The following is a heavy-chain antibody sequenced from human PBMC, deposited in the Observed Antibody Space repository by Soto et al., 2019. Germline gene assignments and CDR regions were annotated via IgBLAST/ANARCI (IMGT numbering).Heavy chain of an antibody. D-gene: IGHD3-3*01. V-gene: IGHV3-74*01. CDR2: IKTDGSTT. CDR3: AKSVLRFLEWLPHPYYYGMDV. Sequence: GGSLRLSCAASGFTFSSYWMHWVRQAPGKGLVWISRIKTDGSTTNYADSVKGRFTISRDNSKNTLYLQMNSLRAGDTAVYYCAKSVLRFLEWLPHPYYYGMDVWGQGTTVTVSS. J-gene: IGHJ6*02. CDR1: GFTFSSYW.